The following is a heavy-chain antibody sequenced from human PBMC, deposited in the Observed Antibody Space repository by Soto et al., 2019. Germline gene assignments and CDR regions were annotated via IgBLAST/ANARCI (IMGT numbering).Heavy chain of an antibody. V-gene: IGHV1-69*02. J-gene: IGHJ5*02. Sequence: SVKVSCKASGGTFSSYTISWVRQAPGQGLEWMGRIIPILGIANYAQKFQGRVTITADKSTSTAYMELSSLRSEDTAVYYCARAWGNRYCSSTSCYVFDPWGQGTLVTVSS. CDR1: GGTFSSYT. CDR3: ARAWGNRYCSSTSCYVFDP. D-gene: IGHD2-2*01. CDR2: IIPILGIA.